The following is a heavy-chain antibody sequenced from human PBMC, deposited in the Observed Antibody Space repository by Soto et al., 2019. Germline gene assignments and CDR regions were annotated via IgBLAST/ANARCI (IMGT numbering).Heavy chain of an antibody. J-gene: IGHJ1*01. Sequence: EVQLLESGGGLVQPGGSLRLSCVASGFTFYNYAMTWVRQAPGKGLAWFSSISASGGGTFYSDSVKGRCIISRDSSKSTLYMQMNSLRVEDTAVYYCARDPRMGASAAEYFKEWGQGTLVTVSS. CDR1: GFTFYNYA. CDR3: ARDPRMGASAAEYFKE. CDR2: ISASGGGT. D-gene: IGHD1-26*01. V-gene: IGHV3-23*01.